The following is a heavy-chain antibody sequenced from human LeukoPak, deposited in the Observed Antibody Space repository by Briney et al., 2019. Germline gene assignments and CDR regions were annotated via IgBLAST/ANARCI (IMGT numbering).Heavy chain of an antibody. J-gene: IGHJ4*02. CDR3: ASSFSDDFWSGHF. V-gene: IGHV3-7*01. D-gene: IGHD3-3*01. CDR2: IKQDGSEK. Sequence: GGSLRLSCAASRLTFTYWMSWVRQAPGKGLEWVANIKQDGSEKYYVDSVKGRFTISRDNAKRSLYLQMNSLRAKDTALYYCASSFSDDFWSGHFWGQGTLVTVSS. CDR1: RLTFTYW.